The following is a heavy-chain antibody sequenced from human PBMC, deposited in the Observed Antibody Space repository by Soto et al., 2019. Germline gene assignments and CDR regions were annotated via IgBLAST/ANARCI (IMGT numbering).Heavy chain of an antibody. CDR3: ARVSKDILAVDGLFGFDY. Sequence: ETLSLTCTVSGGSISSYYWSWIRQPPGKGLEWIGYIYYSGSTNYNPSLKSRVTISVDTSKNQFYLKLSSVTAAETAVYYCARVSKDILAVDGLFGFDYSGQGTLVTGSS. CDR1: GGSISSYY. CDR2: IYYSGST. D-gene: IGHD6-19*01. J-gene: IGHJ4*02. V-gene: IGHV4-59*01.